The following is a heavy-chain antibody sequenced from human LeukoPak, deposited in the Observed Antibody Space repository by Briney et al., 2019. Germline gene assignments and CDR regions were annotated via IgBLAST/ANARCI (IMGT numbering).Heavy chain of an antibody. Sequence: ASVNVSCKASGYTFTSYDINWVRQATGQGLEWMGWMNPNSGNTGYAQKFQGRVTMTRNTSISTAYMELSSLRSEDTAVYYCARGLRLVGADPGGPWGQGTLVTVSS. CDR1: GYTFTSYD. D-gene: IGHD1-26*01. CDR2: MNPNSGNT. CDR3: ARGLRLVGADPGGP. J-gene: IGHJ5*02. V-gene: IGHV1-8*01.